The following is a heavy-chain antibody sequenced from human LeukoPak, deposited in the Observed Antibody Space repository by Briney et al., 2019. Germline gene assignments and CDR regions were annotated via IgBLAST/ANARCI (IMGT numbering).Heavy chain of an antibody. J-gene: IGHJ4*02. V-gene: IGHV4-59*12. Sequence: SETLSLTCTVSGGSISSFHWSWIRQPPGKGLEWIGYIYYSGSTIYNPSLKSRVTISIDTSKNQFSLKLSSVTAADTAVYYCARRPGAFTFDYWGQGTLVTVSS. D-gene: IGHD2-2*01. CDR2: IYYSGST. CDR3: ARRPGAFTFDY. CDR1: GGSISSFH.